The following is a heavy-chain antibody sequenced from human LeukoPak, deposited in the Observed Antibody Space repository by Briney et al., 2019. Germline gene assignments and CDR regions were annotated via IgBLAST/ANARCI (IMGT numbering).Heavy chain of an antibody. Sequence: GGSLRLSCAASGFTFSSYAMSWVRQAPGKGLEWVSAISGSGGSTYYADSVKGRFTISRDNSKNTLYLQMNSLRAEDTAVFYCAKHRGEEWLVGLYDAFDIWGQGTMVTVSS. J-gene: IGHJ3*02. V-gene: IGHV3-23*01. CDR2: ISGSGGST. CDR3: AKHRGEEWLVGLYDAFDI. D-gene: IGHD6-19*01. CDR1: GFTFSSYA.